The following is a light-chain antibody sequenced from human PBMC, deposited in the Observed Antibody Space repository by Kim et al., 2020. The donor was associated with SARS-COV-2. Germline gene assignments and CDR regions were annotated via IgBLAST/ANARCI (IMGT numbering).Light chain of an antibody. CDR1: QSVTNY. CDR3: QQRSNWPWT. CDR2: DAS. J-gene: IGKJ1*01. V-gene: IGKV3-11*01. Sequence: EIVLTQSPATLSLSPGKRATLSCRASQSVTNYLAWYQQKPGQAPRLLIYDASNRATGIPARFSGSGSGTDFTLTISSLAPEDFAVYYCQQRSNWPWTFGQGTKVDIK.